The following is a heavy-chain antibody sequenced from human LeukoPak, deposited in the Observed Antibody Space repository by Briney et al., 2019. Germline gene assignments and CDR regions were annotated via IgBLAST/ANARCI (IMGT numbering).Heavy chain of an antibody. CDR3: ARDLRLRGYSGYDFE. J-gene: IGHJ4*02. Sequence: GGSLRLSCAASGFSVSTNYMTWVRQAPGKGLEWVSLIHSGDSTYYADSVRGRFTISRDNSKNTLFLQMTSLRAEDTAVYYCARDLRLRGYSGYDFERGQGTLVTVSS. CDR1: GFSVSTNY. V-gene: IGHV3-66*01. D-gene: IGHD5-12*01. CDR2: IHSGDST.